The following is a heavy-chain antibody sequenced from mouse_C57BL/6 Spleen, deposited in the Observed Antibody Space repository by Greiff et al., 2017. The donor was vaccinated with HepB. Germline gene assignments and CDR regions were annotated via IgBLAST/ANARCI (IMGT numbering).Heavy chain of an antibody. CDR3: AIPIYYSPLYAMDD. CDR2: IYPGSGST. V-gene: IGHV1-55*01. Sequence: QVQLQQPGAELVKPGASVKMSCKASGYTFTSYWITWVKQRPGQGLEWIGDIYPGSGSTNYNEKFKSKATLTVDTSASTAYMQLSSLTSEDSAVYDCAIPIYYSPLYAMDDWGQGTSVTVSS. J-gene: IGHJ4*01. D-gene: IGHD2-12*01. CDR1: GYTFTSYW.